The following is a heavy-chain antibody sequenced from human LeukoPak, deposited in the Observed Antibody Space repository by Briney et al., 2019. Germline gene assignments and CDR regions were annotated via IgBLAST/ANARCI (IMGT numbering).Heavy chain of an antibody. V-gene: IGHV4-34*01. CDR3: ARHGVGSAMVTVLGY. CDR1: GGSFSGYY. J-gene: IGHJ4*02. D-gene: IGHD5-18*01. Sequence: SETLSLTCAVYGGSFSGYYWSWIRQPPGKGLEWIGEINHSGSTNYNPSLKSRVTISVDTSKNQFSLKLSSVTAADTAVYYCARHGVGSAMVTVLGYWGQGTLVTVSP. CDR2: INHSGST.